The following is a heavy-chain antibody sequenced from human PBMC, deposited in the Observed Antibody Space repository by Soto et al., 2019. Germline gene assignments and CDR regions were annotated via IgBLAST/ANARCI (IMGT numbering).Heavy chain of an antibody. Sequence: PGGSLRLSCAASGFTFSSYSMNWVRQAPGKGLEWVSSISSSSSYIYYAGSVKGRFTISRDNAKNSLYLQMNSLRAEDTAVYYCARDTTRRGITIFGVVNHYGMDVWGQGTTVTVSS. V-gene: IGHV3-21*01. D-gene: IGHD3-3*01. CDR2: ISSSSSYI. J-gene: IGHJ6*02. CDR3: ARDTTRRGITIFGVVNHYGMDV. CDR1: GFTFSSYS.